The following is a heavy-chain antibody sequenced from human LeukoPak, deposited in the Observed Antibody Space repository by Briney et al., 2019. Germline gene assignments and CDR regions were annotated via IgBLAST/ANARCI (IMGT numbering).Heavy chain of an antibody. CDR2: ISGSSNYI. J-gene: IGHJ4*02. CDR3: ARDSEGYQLLKGFDY. V-gene: IGHV3-21*06. CDR1: GFTFSSYG. Sequence: PGGSLRLSCAASGFTFSSYGMYWVRQAPGKGLEWVSSISGSSNYIYYADSVKGRFTISRDNAKNSLYLQMNSLRAEDTAMYYCARDSEGYQLLKGFDYWGQGTLVTVSS. D-gene: IGHD2-2*01.